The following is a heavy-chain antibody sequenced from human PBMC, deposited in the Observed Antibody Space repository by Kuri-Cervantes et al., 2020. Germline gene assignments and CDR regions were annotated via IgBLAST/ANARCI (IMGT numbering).Heavy chain of an antibody. Sequence: ASVKVSCKASGYTFTDYYMHWVRQAPGQGLEWMGWINAGNGNTKYSQKFQGRVTITRDTSASTAYMELSSLRSEDTAVYYCAAGDLRFLEWVDYWGQGTLVTVSS. J-gene: IGHJ4*02. CDR2: INAGNGNT. D-gene: IGHD3-3*01. CDR1: GYTFTDYY. CDR3: AAGDLRFLEWVDY. V-gene: IGHV1/OR15-3*02.